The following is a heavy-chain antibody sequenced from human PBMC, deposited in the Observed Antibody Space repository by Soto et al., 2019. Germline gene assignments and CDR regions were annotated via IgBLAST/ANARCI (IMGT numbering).Heavy chain of an antibody. Sequence: PGESKKVSCKGSGYSFTSYWIGWVRKIPGKGLEWMGIIYPGDSDTRYSPSFQGQVTISADKSISTAYLQWSSLKASDTAMYYCASRGFDYYDSSGAGYFDYWGQGTLVTVSS. J-gene: IGHJ4*02. CDR3: ASRGFDYYDSSGAGYFDY. CDR2: IYPGDSDT. CDR1: GYSFTSYW. V-gene: IGHV5-51*01. D-gene: IGHD3-22*01.